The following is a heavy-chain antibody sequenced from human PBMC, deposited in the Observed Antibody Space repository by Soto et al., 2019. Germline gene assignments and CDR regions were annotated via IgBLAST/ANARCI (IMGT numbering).Heavy chain of an antibody. CDR1: GFSLTSPGMC. V-gene: IGHV2-70*13. CDR2: IERDDDDK. D-gene: IGHD1-20*01. Sequence: SGPTLVNPTETLTLTCTFSGFSLTSPGMCVSWIRQSPGKALEWLALIERDDDDKYYSTSLKTRLTISKDTRKNQVVLAMANMEPADTATYYCARSIRGPRRFNGMDVWGQGTTVTAP. J-gene: IGHJ6*02. CDR3: ARSIRGPRRFNGMDV.